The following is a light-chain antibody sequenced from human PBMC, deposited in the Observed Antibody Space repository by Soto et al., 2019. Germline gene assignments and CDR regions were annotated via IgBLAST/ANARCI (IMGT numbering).Light chain of an antibody. CDR2: DVN. J-gene: IGLJ1*01. Sequence: QSALTQPASVSGSPGQSIAISCTGTSSDVGSYNSVSWYQQYPGKAHKLMIHDVNNRPSGISDSLSGSKSGNTASLTISGLQAEDEADYYCSSFTSSTSYVFGTGTKVTVL. CDR1: SSDVGSYNS. V-gene: IGLV2-14*03. CDR3: SSFTSSTSYV.